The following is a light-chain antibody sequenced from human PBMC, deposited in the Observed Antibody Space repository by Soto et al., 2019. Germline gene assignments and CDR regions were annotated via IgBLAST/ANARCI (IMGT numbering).Light chain of an antibody. CDR1: QSVSSY. CDR3: QQRSNWPT. V-gene: IGKV3-11*01. Sequence: EIVLTQSPATLSLSPGERATLSCRASQSVSSYLAWYQQKPGQAPRLLIYDASNRATGIPARFSGSGSGTVFTLTISSLAADDFAFYYCQQRSNWPTFGQGTRLEIK. CDR2: DAS. J-gene: IGKJ5*01.